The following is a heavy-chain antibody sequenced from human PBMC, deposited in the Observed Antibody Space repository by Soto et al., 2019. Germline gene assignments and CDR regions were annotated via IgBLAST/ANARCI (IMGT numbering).Heavy chain of an antibody. V-gene: IGHV4-59*01. CDR2: ISYSGST. D-gene: IGHD3-16*01. J-gene: IGHJ5*02. Sequence: QVQLQESGPGLVKPSETLSLICTVSGVSISNYYWSWIRQPPGKGLEWIAYISYSGSTNYNPSLKSRVTISVDMSKNHFSLKLSSVTAADTAVYYCAREFEGGVKFDPWGQGTLVTVSS. CDR3: AREFEGGVKFDP. CDR1: GVSISNYY.